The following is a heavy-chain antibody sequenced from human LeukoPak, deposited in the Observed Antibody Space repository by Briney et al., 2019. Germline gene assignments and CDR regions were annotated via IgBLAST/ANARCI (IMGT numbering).Heavy chain of an antibody. V-gene: IGHV4-59*01. D-gene: IGHD3-22*01. J-gene: IGHJ4*02. CDR2: IYYSGST. CDR1: GGSISSYY. CDR3: AGRTDYYESSGYHY. Sequence: KPSETLSLTCTVSGGSISSYYWSWIRQPPGKGLEWIGYIYYSGSTNYNPSLKSRVTISVDTSKNQFSLKLSSVTAADTAVYYCAGRTDYYESSGYHYWGQGTLVTVSS.